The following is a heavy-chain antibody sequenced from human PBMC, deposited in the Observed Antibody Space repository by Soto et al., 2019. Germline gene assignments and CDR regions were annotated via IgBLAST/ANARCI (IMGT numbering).Heavy chain of an antibody. CDR1: GGSISSYY. V-gene: IGHV4-59*01. D-gene: IGHD1-26*01. CDR2: ISYSGST. CDR3: ARDQSGSYADY. Sequence: SETLSLTCTVSGGSISSYYWSWIRQPPGKGLEWIGYISYSGSTNYNPSLKSRVTISVDTSKNQFSLKLSSVTAADTAVYYCARDQSGSYADYWGQGTLVTVSS. J-gene: IGHJ4*02.